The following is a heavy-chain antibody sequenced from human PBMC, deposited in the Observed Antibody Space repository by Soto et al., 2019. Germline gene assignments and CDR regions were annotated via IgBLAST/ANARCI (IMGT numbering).Heavy chain of an antibody. CDR3: ATNGYYSCDY. J-gene: IGHJ4*02. CDR2: IYYSGST. V-gene: IGHV4-61*01. Sequence: SETLSLTCTVSGGSVSSGSYYWSWIRQPPGKGLEWIGYIYYSGSTNYNPSLKSRVTISVDTSKNQFFLTLNSVTAADAAVYFCATNGYYSCDYWGQGILVT. D-gene: IGHD3-10*01. CDR1: GGSVSSGSYY.